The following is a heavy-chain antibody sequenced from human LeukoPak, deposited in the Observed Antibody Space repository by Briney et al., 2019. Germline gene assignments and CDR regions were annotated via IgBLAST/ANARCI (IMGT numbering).Heavy chain of an antibody. CDR1: GGSLSSSY. CDR3: ARGAAAAIPLYYYYYMDV. J-gene: IGHJ6*03. D-gene: IGHD2-2*02. Sequence: PSETLSLTCTVSGGSLSSSYWTWIRQPPGKGLEWIGYIYYSGNTNYNPSLESRVTISVDTSKNQFSLKLNSVTAADTAVYYCARGAAAAIPLYYYYYMDVWGKGTTVTVSS. CDR2: IYYSGNT. V-gene: IGHV4-59*01.